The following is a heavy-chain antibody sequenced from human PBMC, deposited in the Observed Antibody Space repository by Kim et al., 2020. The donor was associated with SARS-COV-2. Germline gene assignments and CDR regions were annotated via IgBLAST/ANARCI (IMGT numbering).Heavy chain of an antibody. V-gene: IGHV3-7*03. CDR3: ARDRLERRRTSDFDY. D-gene: IGHD1-1*01. CDR1: GFTFSSYW. CDR2: IKQDGSEK. J-gene: IGHJ4*02. Sequence: GGSLRLSCAASGFTFSSYWMSWVRQAPGKGLEWVANIKQDGSEKYYVDSVKGRFTISRDNAKNSLYLQMNSLRAEDTAVYYCARDRLERRRTSDFDYWGQGTLVTVSS.